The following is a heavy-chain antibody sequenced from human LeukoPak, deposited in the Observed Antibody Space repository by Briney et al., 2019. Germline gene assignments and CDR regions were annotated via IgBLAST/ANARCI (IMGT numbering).Heavy chain of an antibody. CDR3: ASGVESGMEQIDY. CDR1: GFTFSSYA. Sequence: GGSLRLSCAASGFTFSSYAMHGVRQAPGKGLEWVAVISYDGSNKYYADSVKGRFTISRDNSKNTLYLQMNSLRAEDTAVYYCASGVESGMEQIDYWGQGTLVTVSS. CDR2: ISYDGSNK. J-gene: IGHJ4*02. V-gene: IGHV3-30-3*01. D-gene: IGHD1/OR15-1a*01.